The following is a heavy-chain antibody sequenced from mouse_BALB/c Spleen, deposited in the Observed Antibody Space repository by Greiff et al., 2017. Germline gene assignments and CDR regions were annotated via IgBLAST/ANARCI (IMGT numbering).Heavy chain of an antibody. CDR1: GYTFTSYY. Sequence: QVQLQQSGPELVKPGASVRISCKASGYTFTSYYIHWVKQRPGQGLEWIGWIYPGNVNTKYNEKFKGKATLTADKSSSTAYMQLSSLTSEDSAVYFCARGDDGAMDYWGQGTSVTVSS. CDR2: IYPGNVNT. D-gene: IGHD2-3*01. J-gene: IGHJ4*01. V-gene: IGHV1S56*01. CDR3: ARGDDGAMDY.